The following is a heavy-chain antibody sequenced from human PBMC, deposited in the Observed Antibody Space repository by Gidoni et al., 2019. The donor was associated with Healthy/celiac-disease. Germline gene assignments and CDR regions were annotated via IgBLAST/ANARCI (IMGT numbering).Heavy chain of an antibody. CDR1: GFTFSSYG. CDR2: IWYDGSNK. CDR3: ARDDDYGDATVQY. V-gene: IGHV3-33*01. J-gene: IGHJ4*02. D-gene: IGHD4-17*01. Sequence: QVQLVESGGGVVQPGRSLRLSCAASGFTFSSYGMHWVRQAPGKGLEWVAVIWYDGSNKYYADSVKGRFTISRDNSKNTLYLQMNSLRAEDTAVYYCARDDDYGDATVQYWGQGTLVTVSS.